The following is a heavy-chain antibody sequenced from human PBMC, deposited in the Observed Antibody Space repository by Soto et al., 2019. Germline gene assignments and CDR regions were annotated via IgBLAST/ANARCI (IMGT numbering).Heavy chain of an antibody. J-gene: IGHJ4*02. CDR1: GYTFTGNA. V-gene: IGHV1-3*01. CDR3: ARSETGYSRFDY. Sequence: QVQLVQSGAEVKNPGASVKVSCRASGYTFTGNAIHWIRQAPGQRLEWIGKIDPGNGNTKYSQNFQGRVTITRDTSARAAYMELNPLGSEDTSIYYCARSETGYSRFDYWGQGTRVTVSS. CDR2: IDPGNGNT. D-gene: IGHD3-9*01.